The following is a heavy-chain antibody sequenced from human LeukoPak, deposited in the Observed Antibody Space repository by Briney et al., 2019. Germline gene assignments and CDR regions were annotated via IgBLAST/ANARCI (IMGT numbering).Heavy chain of an antibody. J-gene: IGHJ1*01. V-gene: IGHV4-39*07. D-gene: IGHD6-19*01. CDR3: ARGRRFQQWLAEYFQH. Sequence: SETLSLTCTVSGGSISTGGYYWSWIRQPPGKGLEWIGEIDHSGSTNYNPSLKSRVTISVDTSKNQFSLKLSSVTAADTAVYYCARGRRFQQWLAEYFQHWGQGTLVTVSS. CDR2: IDHSGST. CDR1: GGSISTGGYY.